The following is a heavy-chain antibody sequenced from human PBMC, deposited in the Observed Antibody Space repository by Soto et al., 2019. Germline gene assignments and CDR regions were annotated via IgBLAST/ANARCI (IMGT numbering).Heavy chain of an antibody. V-gene: IGHV3-23*01. CDR3: APMGV. CDR1: GFTFSSYA. J-gene: IGHJ6*02. Sequence: VQLLESGGGLVQPGGSLRLSCADSGFTFSSYAMSWVRQAPGKGREWVSAISGSDNSTYYADSAKGRFTISRDNSKNTLYLQMSSLIADDTAVYYCAPMGVWGQGTTVTVFS. CDR2: ISGSDNST.